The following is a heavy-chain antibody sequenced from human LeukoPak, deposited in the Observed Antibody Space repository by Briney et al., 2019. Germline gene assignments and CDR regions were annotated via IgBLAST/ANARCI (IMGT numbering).Heavy chain of an antibody. CDR3: VKDRGIRWCRDI. Sequence: PGGSLRLSCAASGFTFNNYAMPWVRQAPGKGLEWVATISTSVTNTYYPDSGKGRFTISRDNPKNTLYLQMHSLRAEDTAVYYWVKDRGIRWCRDIWGLGTMVTVSS. CDR1: GFTFNNYA. D-gene: IGHD4/OR15-4a*01. V-gene: IGHV3-23*05. CDR2: ISTSVTNT. J-gene: IGHJ3*02.